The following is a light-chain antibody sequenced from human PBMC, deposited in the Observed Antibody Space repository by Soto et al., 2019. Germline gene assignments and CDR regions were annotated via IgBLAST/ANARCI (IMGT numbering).Light chain of an antibody. CDR1: QSVSSSY. CDR2: GTS. CDR3: QEYGISWT. J-gene: IGKJ1*01. V-gene: IGKV3-20*01. Sequence: EIVLTQSPGTLSLSPGERATLSCRASQSVSSSYLAWYQQKPGQAPRLLIYGTSSRATGIADRFSGSGSGTDITLTISGLEPEDFAVYYCQEYGISWTFGQGTKVEIK.